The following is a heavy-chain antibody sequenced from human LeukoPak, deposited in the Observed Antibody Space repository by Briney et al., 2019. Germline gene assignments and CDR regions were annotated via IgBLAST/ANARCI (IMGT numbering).Heavy chain of an antibody. CDR1: GFSFSGYS. D-gene: IGHD5-12*01. CDR3: ARAYSGYVLFDY. V-gene: IGHV3-48*02. Sequence: GGTLRLSCAASGFSFSGYSMNWVRQAAGKGLEWVSYITSSGSARYYADSVKGRFTISRDNAKHSLHLQMNSLRDEDTAVYYCARAYSGYVLFDYWGQGTLVTVSS. CDR2: ITSSGSAR. J-gene: IGHJ4*02.